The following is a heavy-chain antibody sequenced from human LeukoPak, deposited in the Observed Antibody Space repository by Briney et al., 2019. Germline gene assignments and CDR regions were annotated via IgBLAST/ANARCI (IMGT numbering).Heavy chain of an antibody. CDR1: GGSISSYY. Sequence: SETLSLTCTVSGGSISSYYWSWIRQPPGKGLEWIGYIYYSGSTNYNPSLKSRVTISVDTSKNQFSLRLSSVTAADTAVYYCARGAAGTSDYWGQGTLVTVSS. CDR2: IYYSGST. V-gene: IGHV4-59*01. D-gene: IGHD6-13*01. CDR3: ARGAAGTSDY. J-gene: IGHJ4*02.